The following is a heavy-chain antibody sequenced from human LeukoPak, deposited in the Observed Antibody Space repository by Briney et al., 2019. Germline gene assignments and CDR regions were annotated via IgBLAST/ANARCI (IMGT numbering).Heavy chain of an antibody. Sequence: PGGSLRLSCAASGFTFSSYGMHWVRQAPGKGLEWVAFIRYDGSNKYYADSVKGRFTISRDNSKNTLYLQMNSLRAEDTAVYYCAKDSSGWFGELLPTHMDVWGKGTTVTISS. CDR3: AKDSSGWFGELLPTHMDV. CDR1: GFTFSSYG. D-gene: IGHD3-10*01. CDR2: IRYDGSNK. J-gene: IGHJ6*03. V-gene: IGHV3-30*02.